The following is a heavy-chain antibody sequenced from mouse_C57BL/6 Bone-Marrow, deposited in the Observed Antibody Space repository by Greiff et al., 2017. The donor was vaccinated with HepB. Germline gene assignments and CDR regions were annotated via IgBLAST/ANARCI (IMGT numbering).Heavy chain of an antibody. V-gene: IGHV14-4*01. D-gene: IGHD2-3*01. J-gene: IGHJ1*03. CDR3: TTRWSWYFDV. CDR2: IDPENGDT. CDR1: GFNIKDDY. Sequence: VQLQQSGAELVRPGASVKLSCTASGFNIKDDYMHWVKQRPEQGLEWIGWIDPENGDTEYASKFQGKATITADTSSNTAYLQLSSLTSEDTAVYYCTTRWSWYFDVWGTGTTVTVSS.